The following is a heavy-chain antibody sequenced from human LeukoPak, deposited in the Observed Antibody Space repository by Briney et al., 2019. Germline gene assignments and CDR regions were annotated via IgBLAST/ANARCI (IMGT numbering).Heavy chain of an antibody. CDR1: GGSISSYY. CDR2: IYYSGST. D-gene: IGHD3-10*01. J-gene: IGHJ4*02. V-gene: IGHV4-59*06. Sequence: SETLSLTCTVSGGSISSYYWSWIRQPPGKGLEWIGYIYYSGSTYYNPSLKSRVTISVDTSKNQFSLKLSSATAADTAVYYCARYYGSGSYPGFYFDYWGQGTLVTVSS. CDR3: ARYYGSGSYPGFYFDY.